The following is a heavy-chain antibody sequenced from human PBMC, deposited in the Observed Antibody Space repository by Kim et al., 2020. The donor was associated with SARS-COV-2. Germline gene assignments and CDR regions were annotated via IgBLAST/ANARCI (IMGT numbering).Heavy chain of an antibody. V-gene: IGHV3-23*01. D-gene: IGHD2-2*01. Sequence: GGSLRLSCAASGFTFSSYAMSWVRQAPGKGLEWVSAISGSGGSTYYADSVKGRFTISRDNSKNTLYLQMNSLRAEDTAVYYCAKSAAAPRGTYNWFDPWGQGTLVTVSS. CDR2: ISGSGGST. J-gene: IGHJ5*02. CDR1: GFTFSSYA. CDR3: AKSAAAPRGTYNWFDP.